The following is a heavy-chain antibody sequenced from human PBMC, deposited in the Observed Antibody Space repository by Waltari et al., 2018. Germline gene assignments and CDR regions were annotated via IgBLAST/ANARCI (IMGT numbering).Heavy chain of an antibody. CDR3: AKARYSGYGDFDY. J-gene: IGHJ4*02. D-gene: IGHD5-12*01. Sequence: EVQLVESGGGLIQPGGSLRLSCAASGFTVSSNYMSWVRQAPGKGLEWVSVIYSGGSTYYADSVKGRFTISRDNSKNTLYLQMNSLRAEDTAVYYCAKARYSGYGDFDYWGQGTLVTVSS. CDR1: GFTVSSNY. CDR2: IYSGGST. V-gene: IGHV3-66*03.